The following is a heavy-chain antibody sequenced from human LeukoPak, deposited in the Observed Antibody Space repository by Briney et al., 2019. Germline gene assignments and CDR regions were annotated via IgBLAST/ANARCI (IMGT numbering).Heavy chain of an antibody. CDR1: GGSFSGYY. J-gene: IGHJ4*02. V-gene: IGHV4-34*01. D-gene: IGHD3-3*01. CDR3: ARSGYDFWSGYLSFDY. CDR2: INHSGST. Sequence: SETLSLTCAVYGGSFSGYYWSWIRQPPGKGLEWIGEINHSGSTNYNPSLKSRVTISVDTSKNQFSLKLSSVTAADTAVYYCARSGYDFWSGYLSFDYWGQGTQVTVSS.